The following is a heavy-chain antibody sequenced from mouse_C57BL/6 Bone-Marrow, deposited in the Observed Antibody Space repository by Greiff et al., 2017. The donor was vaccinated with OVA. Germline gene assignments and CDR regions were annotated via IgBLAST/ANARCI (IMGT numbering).Heavy chain of an antibody. J-gene: IGHJ2*01. V-gene: IGHV1-63*01. D-gene: IGHD2-4*01. CDR2: IYPGGGYT. CDR1: GYTFTNYW. Sequence: VQVVESGAELVRPGTSVKMSCKASGYTFTNYWIGWAKQRPGHGLEWIGDIYPGGGYTNYNEKFKGKATLTADKSSSTAYMQFSSLTSEDSAIYYGARVDYDEGPYFDYWGQGTTLTVSS. CDR3: ARVDYDEGPYFDY.